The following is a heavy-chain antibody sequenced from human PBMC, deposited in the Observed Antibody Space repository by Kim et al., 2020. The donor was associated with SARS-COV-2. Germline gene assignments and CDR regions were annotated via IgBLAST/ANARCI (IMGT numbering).Heavy chain of an antibody. V-gene: IGHV3-7*03. Sequence: GGSLRLSCAASGFTLSNHWMHWVRQAPGKGLEWVSNINEDGSDKYYVDSAKGRFTISRDNAKNSLYLQMNSLRDEDTAVYYCARSIGVVEAHWGQGTLVTVSS. CDR3: ARSIGVVEAH. CDR1: GFTLSNHW. J-gene: IGHJ4*02. CDR2: INEDGSDK. D-gene: IGHD6-19*01.